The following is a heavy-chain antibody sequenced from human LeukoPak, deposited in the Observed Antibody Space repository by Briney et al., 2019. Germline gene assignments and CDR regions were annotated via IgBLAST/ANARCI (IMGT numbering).Heavy chain of an antibody. CDR2: IYYSGST. D-gene: IGHD3-22*01. V-gene: IGHV4-59*01. Sequence: PSETLSLTCTVSGGSISSYYWSWLRQPPGKGLEWIGYIYYSGSTNYNPSLKSRVTISVDPSKNQFSLKLSFVTATDTAVYYCARGYDSSGYLFGYWGQGTLVTVSS. J-gene: IGHJ4*02. CDR1: GGSISSYY. CDR3: ARGYDSSGYLFGY.